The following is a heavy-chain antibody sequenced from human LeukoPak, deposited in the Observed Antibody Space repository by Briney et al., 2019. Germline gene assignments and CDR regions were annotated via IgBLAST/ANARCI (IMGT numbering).Heavy chain of an antibody. CDR1: GFTFSSYA. D-gene: IGHD3-10*01. CDR3: ARDLDELYYYGSGSYRGGFDP. Sequence: GGSLRLSCAASGFTFSSYAMHWVRQAPVKGLEWVSYISSSGSTIYYADSVKGRFTISRDNAKNSLYLQMNSLRAEDTAVYYCARDLDELYYYGSGSYRGGFDPWGQGTLVTVSS. V-gene: IGHV3-48*04. CDR2: ISSSGSTI. J-gene: IGHJ5*02.